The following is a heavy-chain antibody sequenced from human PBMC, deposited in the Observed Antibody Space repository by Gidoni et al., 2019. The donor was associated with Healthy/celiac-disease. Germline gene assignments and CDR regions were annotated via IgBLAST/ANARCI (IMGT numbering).Heavy chain of an antibody. CDR2: IYYSGST. J-gene: IGHJ4*02. Sequence: CTVSGGSISSSSYYWGWIRQPPGKGMEWIGSIYYSGSTYYNPSLKSRVTISVDTSKNQFALKLSSVTAADTAVYYCARRYGSGHLLWGQGTLVTVSS. CDR3: ARRYGSGHLL. V-gene: IGHV4-39*01. CDR1: GGSISSSSYY. D-gene: IGHD3-10*01.